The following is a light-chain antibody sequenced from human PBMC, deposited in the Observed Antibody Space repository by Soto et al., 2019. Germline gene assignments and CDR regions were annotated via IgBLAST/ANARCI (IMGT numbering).Light chain of an antibody. CDR1: QSISSW. V-gene: IGKV1-5*03. J-gene: IGKJ1*01. CDR3: QQYSSYST. CDR2: KSS. Sequence: DIQMTQSPSTLSASVGDRVTITCRASQSISSWLVWYQQKPGKAPKLLIYKSSNLESGVPSRFSGSGSGTEFSLTISSLQPDDVATYYCQQYSSYSTFGQGTKVEIK.